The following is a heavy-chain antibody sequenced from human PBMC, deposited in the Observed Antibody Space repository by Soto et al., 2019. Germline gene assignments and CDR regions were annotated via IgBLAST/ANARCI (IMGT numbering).Heavy chain of an antibody. Sequence: GGSLRLSCEVSGFNFRNFNMIWVRQAPGKGLEWVSSVSGSSSYIYYADSVKGRFTVSRDNANNLVFLQMNGLRPEDTAMYYCARDLRGHYGPWGQGTMVTVSS. CDR3: ARDLRGHYGP. J-gene: IGHJ3*01. CDR1: GFNFRNFN. CDR2: VSGSSSYI. V-gene: IGHV3-21*06. D-gene: IGHD4-17*01.